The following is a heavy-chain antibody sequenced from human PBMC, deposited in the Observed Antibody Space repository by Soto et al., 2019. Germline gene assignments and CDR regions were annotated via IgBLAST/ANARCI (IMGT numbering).Heavy chain of an antibody. J-gene: IGHJ6*02. CDR2: IYYSGST. V-gene: IGHV4-30-4*01. Sequence: PSETLSLTCTVSGGSISSGDYYWSWIRQPPGKGLEWIGYIYYSGSTYYNPSLKSRVTISVDTSKNQFSLKLSSVTAADTAVYYCASTIAARPKHYYYGMDVWGQGTLVTVSS. CDR1: GGSISSGDYY. D-gene: IGHD6-6*01. CDR3: ASTIAARPKHYYYGMDV.